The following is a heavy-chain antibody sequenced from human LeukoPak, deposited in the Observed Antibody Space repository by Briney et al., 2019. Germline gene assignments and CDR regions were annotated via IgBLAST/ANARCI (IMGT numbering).Heavy chain of an antibody. J-gene: IGHJ4*02. CDR3: AKSRRVVVAASQFDY. CDR2: INTDGTKK. Sequence: PGTSLRLSCAASGFTFRRFAIHWVRQAPGKGLEWVAVINTDGTKKYYADSVTGRFTISRDNSKNTLYLQMNSLRAEDTAVYYCAKSRRVVVAASQFDYWGQGTLVTVSS. CDR1: GFTFRRFA. D-gene: IGHD2-15*01. V-gene: IGHV3-30*04.